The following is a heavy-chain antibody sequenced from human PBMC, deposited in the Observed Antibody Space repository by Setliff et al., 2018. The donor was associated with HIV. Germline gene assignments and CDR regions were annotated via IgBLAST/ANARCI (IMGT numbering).Heavy chain of an antibody. D-gene: IGHD2-8*02. CDR3: ARLIHTGLLYFDF. J-gene: IGHJ4*02. CDR1: GGSISSYY. Sequence: SETLSLTCTVSGGSISSYYWSWIRQPAGKGLEWIGRIYTSGSTNYNPSLKSRVTISVDTSRDQFSLNLRSVTAADTAVYFCARLIHTGLLYFDFWGQGTLVTVSS. CDR2: IYTSGST. V-gene: IGHV4-4*07.